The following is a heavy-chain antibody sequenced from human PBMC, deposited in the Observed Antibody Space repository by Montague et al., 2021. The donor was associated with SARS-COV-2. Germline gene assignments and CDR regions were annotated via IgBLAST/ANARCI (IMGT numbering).Heavy chain of an antibody. D-gene: IGHD1-26*01. CDR3: VRMRWELLGGVHYFDY. CDR2: IYWDDDK. V-gene: IGHV2-70*01. CDR1: GFSLTTSGVG. J-gene: IGHJ4*02. Sequence: PALVKPTQTLTLTCTFSGFSLTTSGVGVGWIRQPPGKALEWLALIYWDDDKYYSTSLKTRLTISKDTSKNQVVLTMTNMDPVDTATYYCVRMRWELLGGVHYFDYWGQGTLVTVSS.